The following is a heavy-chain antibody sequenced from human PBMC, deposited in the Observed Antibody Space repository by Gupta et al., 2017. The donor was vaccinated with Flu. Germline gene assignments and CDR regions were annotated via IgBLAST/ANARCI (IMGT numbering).Heavy chain of an antibody. CDR1: GGSFSNHG. CDR2: IIPLIGTA. J-gene: IGHJ5*02. V-gene: IGHV1-69*01. D-gene: IGHD5-12*01. Sequence: QVHLVQSGAEVKKPGSSVKVSCKTSGGSFSNHGINWVRQAPGQGLEWVGGIIPLIGTANYAKKFQGRVTITADESTNTAYMEMRRLRSEDTAVYYCVRGAAEMATLSWFDPWGQGTLVTVSS. CDR3: VRGAAEMATLSWFDP.